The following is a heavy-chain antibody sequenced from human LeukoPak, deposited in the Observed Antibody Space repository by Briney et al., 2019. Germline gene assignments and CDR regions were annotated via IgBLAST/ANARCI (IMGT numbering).Heavy chain of an antibody. CDR3: ARHGRTVLHRSTSRTGTANWFDP. CDR1: GGSFSGYY. D-gene: IGHD2-2*01. CDR2: INHSGST. V-gene: IGHV4-34*01. J-gene: IGHJ5*02. Sequence: PSETLSLTCAVYGGSFSGYYWSWIRQPPGKGLEWIGEINHSGSTNYNPSLKSRVTISVDTSKNQFSLKLSSVTAADTAVYYCARHGRTVLHRSTSRTGTANWFDPWGQGTLVTVSS.